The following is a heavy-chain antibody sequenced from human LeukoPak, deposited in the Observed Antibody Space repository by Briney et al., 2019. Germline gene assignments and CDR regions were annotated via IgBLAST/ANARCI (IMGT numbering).Heavy chain of an antibody. D-gene: IGHD3-9*01. J-gene: IGHJ4*02. CDR3: ASHFYDIFTGYYH. Sequence: EXXXSISITSNYIYYADSGKGRFTISRDNPKNSLYLQMNSLRAEDTAVYYCASHFYDIFTGYYHWGQGTLVTVSS. CDR2: ISITSNYI. V-gene: IGHV3-21*01.